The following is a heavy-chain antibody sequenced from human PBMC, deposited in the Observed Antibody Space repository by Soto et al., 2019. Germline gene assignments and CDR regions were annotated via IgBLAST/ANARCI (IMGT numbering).Heavy chain of an antibody. CDR3: ARDRRYVDGWIADA. CDR2: IYYTENT. D-gene: IGHD6-19*01. Sequence: SETLSLTCKVSGYSISSCYYWGWLRHSPGKVLWWSASIYYTENTFYNPYLSSRVTMSVDTSNNQFSLNFSAMTAADTDMYYYARDRRYVDGWIADAWGQGTLL. CDR1: GYSISSCYY. V-gene: IGHV4-38-2*02. J-gene: IGHJ5*02.